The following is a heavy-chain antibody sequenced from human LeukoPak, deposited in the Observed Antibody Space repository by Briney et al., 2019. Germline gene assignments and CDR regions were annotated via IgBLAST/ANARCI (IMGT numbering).Heavy chain of an antibody. D-gene: IGHD4-17*01. CDR2: INHSGST. Sequence: SETLSLTCAVYGGSFSGYYWSWIRQPPGKGLEWIGEINHSGSTNYNPSLKSRVTISVDTSKNQFSLKLGSVTAADTAVYYCARGLYGDYYFDYWGQGTLVTVSS. CDR3: ARGLYGDYYFDY. V-gene: IGHV4-34*01. CDR1: GGSFSGYY. J-gene: IGHJ4*02.